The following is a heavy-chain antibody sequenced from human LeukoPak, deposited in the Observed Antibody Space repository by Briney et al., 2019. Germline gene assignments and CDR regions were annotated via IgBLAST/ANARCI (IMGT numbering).Heavy chain of an antibody. Sequence: SETLSLTCTVSGYSISSGYYWGWIRPPPGKGLEWIGSIYHSGSTYYNPSLKSRVTISVDTSKNQFSLKLSSVTAADTAVYYCARAWSGTPPSNWFDPWGQGTLVTVSS. CDR1: GYSISSGYY. D-gene: IGHD6-13*01. CDR2: IYHSGST. CDR3: ARAWSGTPPSNWFDP. V-gene: IGHV4-38-2*02. J-gene: IGHJ5*02.